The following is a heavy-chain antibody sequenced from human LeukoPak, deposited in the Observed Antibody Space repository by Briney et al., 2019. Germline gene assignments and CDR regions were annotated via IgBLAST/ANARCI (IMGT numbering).Heavy chain of an antibody. J-gene: IGHJ5*02. CDR1: GGSITSGSYY. Sequence: SETLSLTCTASGGSITSGSYYWTWIRQPAGKGLEWVGRIHSSGSTNYTHSLNSRVTVSADTSNNQFSLKLSSVTAADTAIYYCATSASSGSNYFDPWGQGILVTVSS. CDR3: ATSASSGSNYFDP. CDR2: IHSSGST. D-gene: IGHD4/OR15-4a*01. V-gene: IGHV4-61*02.